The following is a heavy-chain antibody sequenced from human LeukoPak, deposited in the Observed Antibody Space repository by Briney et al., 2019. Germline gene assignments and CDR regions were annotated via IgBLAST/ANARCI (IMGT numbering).Heavy chain of an antibody. CDR3: ARLGHTSDRNLYFQH. V-gene: IGHV4-39*01. CDR2: IYYSGST. Sequence: SETLSLTCTVSGGSISSSSYYWSWIRQPPGKGLEWIGSIYYSGSTYYNPSLKSRVTISVDTSKNQFSLKLSSVTAADTAVYYCARLGHTSDRNLYFQHWSQDTLVTVSS. D-gene: IGHD1-14*01. J-gene: IGHJ1*01. CDR1: GGSISSSSYY.